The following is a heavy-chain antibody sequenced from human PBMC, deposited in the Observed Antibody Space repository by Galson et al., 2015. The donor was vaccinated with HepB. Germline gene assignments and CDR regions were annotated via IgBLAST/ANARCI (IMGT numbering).Heavy chain of an antibody. J-gene: IGHJ3*02. CDR3: ATAGPGVVVTAIPVRSGAFDI. CDR2: FDPEDGET. Sequence: SVKVSCKVSGYTLTELSMHWVRQAPGKGLEWMGGFDPEDGETIYAQKFQGRVTMTEDTSTDTAYMELSSLRSEDTAVYYCATAGPGVVVTAIPVRSGAFDIWGQGTMVTVSS. D-gene: IGHD2-21*02. CDR1: GYTLTELS. V-gene: IGHV1-24*01.